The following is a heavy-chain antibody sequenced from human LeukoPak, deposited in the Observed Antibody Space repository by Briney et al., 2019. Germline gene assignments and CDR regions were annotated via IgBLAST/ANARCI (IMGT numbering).Heavy chain of an antibody. Sequence: PSQTLSLTCTVSGGSISSGGYYWSWIRQPPGKGLEWIGYIYHSGSTYYNPSLKSRVTISVDRSKNQFSLKLSSVTAADTAVYYCARWAFDSGYDSTDYWGQGTLVTVSS. J-gene: IGHJ4*02. CDR1: GGSISSGGYY. D-gene: IGHD5-12*01. CDR2: IYHSGST. V-gene: IGHV4-30-2*01. CDR3: ARWAFDSGYDSTDY.